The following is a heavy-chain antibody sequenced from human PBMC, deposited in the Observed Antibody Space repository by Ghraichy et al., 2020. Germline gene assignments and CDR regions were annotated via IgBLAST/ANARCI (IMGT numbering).Heavy chain of an antibody. V-gene: IGHV1-18*04. J-gene: IGHJ1*01. CDR2: ISAYNGNT. CDR3: ARLRPIGWYAEYFQH. D-gene: IGHD6-19*01. Sequence: ASVKVSCKASGYSFTNYGISWVRQAPGQGLEWMGWISAYNGNTNYAQKLQGRVTMTTDTSTSTAYMELRSLRSDDTAVYYCARLRPIGWYAEYFQHWGQGTLVTVSS. CDR1: GYSFTNYG.